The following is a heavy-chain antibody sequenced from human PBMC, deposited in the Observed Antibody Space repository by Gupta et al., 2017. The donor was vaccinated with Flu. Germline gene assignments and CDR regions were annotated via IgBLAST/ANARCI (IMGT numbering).Heavy chain of an antibody. CDR3: ARAPSGSYYYYYYMDV. CDR2: MNPNSGNT. J-gene: IGHJ6*03. D-gene: IGHD1-26*01. V-gene: IGHV1-8*01. Sequence: QVQLVQSGAEVKKPGASVKVSCKASGYTFTSYDINWVRPATGQGLEWMGWMNPNSGNTGYAQKFQGRVTMTRNTSISTAYMELSSLRSEDTAVYYCARAPSGSYYYYYYMDVWGKGTTVSVSS. CDR1: GYTFTSYD.